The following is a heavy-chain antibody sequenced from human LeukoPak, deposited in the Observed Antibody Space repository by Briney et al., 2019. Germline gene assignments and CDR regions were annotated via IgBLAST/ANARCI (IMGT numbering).Heavy chain of an antibody. D-gene: IGHD6-19*01. CDR2: IYYSGTT. CDR1: GGSISPYY. Sequence: SETLSLTCTVSGGSISPYYWHWIRQPPGKGLEWIGYIYYSGTTTYNPSLRSRVTISVDTSKNQFSLKLSSVTAADTAVYYCARKTVVPGTENFDYWGQGTLVTVSS. CDR3: ARKTVVPGTENFDY. V-gene: IGHV4-59*01. J-gene: IGHJ4*02.